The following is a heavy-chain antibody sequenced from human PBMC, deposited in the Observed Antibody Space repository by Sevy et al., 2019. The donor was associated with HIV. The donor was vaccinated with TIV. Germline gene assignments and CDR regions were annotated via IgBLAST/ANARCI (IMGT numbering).Heavy chain of an antibody. Sequence: ASVKVSCKVSGYTLTKLSIHWVRQAPGKGLEWMGNSDPQHGETIYSQNFQGRVTMTEDTCTDTAFMELSSLTSEDTALYYCAIVGLRYFSGSSVYHGDWFDPWGQGTLVTVSS. D-gene: IGHD2-15*01. CDR3: AIVGLRYFSGSSVYHGDWFDP. CDR1: GYTLTKLS. J-gene: IGHJ5*02. V-gene: IGHV1-24*01. CDR2: SDPQHGET.